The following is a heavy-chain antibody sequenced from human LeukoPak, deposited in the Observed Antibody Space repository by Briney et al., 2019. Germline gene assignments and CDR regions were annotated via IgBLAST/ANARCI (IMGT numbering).Heavy chain of an antibody. D-gene: IGHD6-19*01. CDR1: GGSISSYY. Sequence: SETLSLTCTVSGGSISSYYWSWIRQPPGKGLEWIGYIYYSGSTNYNPSLKSRVTISVDTSKNQFSLKLSSVTAADTAVYYCARMKRGSGWYENWGQGTLVTVSS. CDR2: IYYSGST. CDR3: ARMKRGSGWYEN. J-gene: IGHJ4*02. V-gene: IGHV4-59*12.